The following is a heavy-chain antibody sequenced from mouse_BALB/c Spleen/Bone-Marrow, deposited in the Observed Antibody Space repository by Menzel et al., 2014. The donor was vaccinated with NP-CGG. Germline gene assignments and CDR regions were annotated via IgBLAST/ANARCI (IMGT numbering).Heavy chain of an antibody. Sequence: QVQLKQSGPGLVAPSQSLSITCTVSGFSLTSYSVHWVRQPPGKGLEWLGVIWAGGSTNYNSALMSRLSISKDSSKSQAFLKMSSLQTDDTAMFYCARDDDSYAMDYWGQGTSVTVSS. CDR1: GFSLTSYS. V-gene: IGHV2-9*02. CDR2: IWAGGST. CDR3: ARDDDSYAMDY. J-gene: IGHJ4*01. D-gene: IGHD2-3*01.